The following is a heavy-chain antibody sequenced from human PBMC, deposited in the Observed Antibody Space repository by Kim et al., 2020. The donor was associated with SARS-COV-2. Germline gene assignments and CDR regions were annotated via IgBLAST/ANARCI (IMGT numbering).Heavy chain of an antibody. D-gene: IGHD3-10*01. CDR3: ARSARTMVRGVKGTPYGMDV. Sequence: GESLKISCKGSGYSFTSYWISWVRQMPGKGLEWMGRIDPSDSYTNYSPSFQGHVTISADKSISTAYLQWSSLKASDTAMYYCARSARTMVRGVKGTPYGMDVWGQGTTVTVSS. CDR2: IDPSDSYT. CDR1: GYSFTSYW. J-gene: IGHJ6*02. V-gene: IGHV5-10-1*01.